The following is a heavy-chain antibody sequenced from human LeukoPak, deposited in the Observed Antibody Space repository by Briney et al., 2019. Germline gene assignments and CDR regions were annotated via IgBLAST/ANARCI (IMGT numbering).Heavy chain of an antibody. CDR1: GFTFSSYA. CDR3: ANDPALHRYLDY. J-gene: IGHJ4*02. V-gene: IGHV3-23*01. CDR2: ISGSGGST. D-gene: IGHD1-1*01. Sequence: AGGSLRLSCAASGFTFSSYAMSWVRQAPGKGLEWVSAISGSGGSTYYADSVKGRFTISRDNSKNTLYLQMNSLRAEDTAVYYCANDPALHRYLDYWGQGTLVTVSS.